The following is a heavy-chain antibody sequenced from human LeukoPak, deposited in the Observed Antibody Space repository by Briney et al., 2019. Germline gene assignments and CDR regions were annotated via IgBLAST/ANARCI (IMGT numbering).Heavy chain of an antibody. CDR1: GYTLTELS. V-gene: IGHV1-24*01. CDR3: ATRKRDYYDSSGYYPDY. J-gene: IGHJ4*02. CDR2: FDPEDGET. Sequence: GASVKVSCKVSGYTLTELSMHWVRQAPGKGLEWMGGFDPEDGETIYAQKFQGRVTMTEDTSTDTAYMELSSLRSEDTAVYYCATRKRDYYDSSGYYPDYWGQGTLVTVSS. D-gene: IGHD3-22*01.